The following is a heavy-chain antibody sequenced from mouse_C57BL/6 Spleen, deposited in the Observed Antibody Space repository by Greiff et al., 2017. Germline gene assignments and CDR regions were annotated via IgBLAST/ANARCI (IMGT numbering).Heavy chain of an antibody. CDR1: GFTFSSYA. Sequence: EVMLVESGEGLVKPGGSLKLSCAASGFTFSSYAMSWVRPTPEKRLEWVAYISSGGDYIYYADTVKGRFTISRDNARNTQYLQMSSLKSEDTAMYYCTRKGDDYDEGWFAYWGQGTLVTVSA. CDR2: ISSGGDYI. D-gene: IGHD2-4*01. J-gene: IGHJ3*01. CDR3: TRKGDDYDEGWFAY. V-gene: IGHV5-9-1*02.